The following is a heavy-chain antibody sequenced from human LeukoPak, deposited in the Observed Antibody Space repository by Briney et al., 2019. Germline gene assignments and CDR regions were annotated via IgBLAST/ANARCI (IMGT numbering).Heavy chain of an antibody. CDR3: ARSYGSGIVPYFDY. Sequence: PGGSLRLSCAASGFTFSSYGMHWVRQAPGKGLEWVAFIRYDGSNKYYADSVKGRFTISRDNSKNMLYLQMNSLRAEDTAVYYCARSYGSGIVPYFDYWGQGTLVTVSS. CDR1: GFTFSSYG. CDR2: IRYDGSNK. V-gene: IGHV3-30*02. J-gene: IGHJ4*02. D-gene: IGHD3-10*01.